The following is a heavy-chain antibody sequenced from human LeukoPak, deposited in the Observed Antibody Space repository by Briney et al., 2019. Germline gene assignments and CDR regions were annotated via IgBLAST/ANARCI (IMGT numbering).Heavy chain of an antibody. D-gene: IGHD1-1*01. Sequence: LSLTCTVSGGSISSGGYYWSWVRQAPGKGLEWVSVIYSGGSTYYADSVKGRFTISRDNSKNTLYLQMNSLRAEDTAVYYCARDQWIPTTGNWGQGTLVTVSS. CDR2: IYSGGST. J-gene: IGHJ4*02. CDR1: GGSISSGGYY. CDR3: ARDQWIPTTGN. V-gene: IGHV3-53*01.